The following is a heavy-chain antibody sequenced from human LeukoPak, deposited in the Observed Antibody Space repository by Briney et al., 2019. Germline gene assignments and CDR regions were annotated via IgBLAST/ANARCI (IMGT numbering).Heavy chain of an antibody. CDR3: ARDWGSGWYSYFDL. CDR2: INPNSGGT. Sequence: ASVKVSCKASGYTFTGYYMHWVRQAPGQGLEWMGWINPNSGGTNYAQKFQGRVTMTRDTSISTAYMELSRLRSDDTAVYYCARDWGSGWYSYFDLWGRGTLVTVSS. V-gene: IGHV1-2*02. J-gene: IGHJ2*01. D-gene: IGHD6-19*01. CDR1: GYTFTGYY.